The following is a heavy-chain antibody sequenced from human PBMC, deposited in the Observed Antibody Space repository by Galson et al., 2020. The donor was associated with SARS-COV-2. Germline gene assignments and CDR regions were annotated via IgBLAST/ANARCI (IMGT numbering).Heavy chain of an antibody. D-gene: IGHD3-3*01. CDR3: AKDGGLWRYDFWTGYYPYFDY. CDR1: GFTFSSYA. CDR2: LSASGGST. Sequence: GGSLRLSCAASGFTFSSYAMSWVRPAPGKGLEWVSALSASGGSTYYPDSVKGRFTISRDNSKNTLHLQMNSLRAEDTAVYYCAKDGGLWRYDFWTGYYPYFDYWGQGTLVTAPS. V-gene: IGHV3-23*01. J-gene: IGHJ4*02.